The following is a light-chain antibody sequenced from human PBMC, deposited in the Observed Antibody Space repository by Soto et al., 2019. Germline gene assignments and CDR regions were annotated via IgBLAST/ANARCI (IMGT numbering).Light chain of an antibody. CDR2: GAS. Sequence: EIVLTQSPGTLSLSPGERATLSCRASQSVSSSYLAWYQQKPGQAPRLLIYGASNRATGIPDRFSGSGSGTAFTLTISRLETEAFAVYYYQQYGRSPYTFGQGTKLEIK. CDR1: QSVSSSY. V-gene: IGKV3-20*01. CDR3: QQYGRSPYT. J-gene: IGKJ2*01.